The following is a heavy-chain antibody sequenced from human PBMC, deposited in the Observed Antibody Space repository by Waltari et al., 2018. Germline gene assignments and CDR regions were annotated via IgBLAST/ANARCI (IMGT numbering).Heavy chain of an antibody. CDR2: IYSGGST. D-gene: IGHD3-10*01. V-gene: IGHV3-66*01. J-gene: IGHJ4*02. CDR3: ARDRIWFGEGYDY. CDR1: GFTVSSNY. Sequence: EVQLVESGGGLVQPGGSLRLSCAASGFTVSSNYMSWVRQAPGKGLEWVSVIYSGGSTYYADSVKGRFTISRDNSKNTLYLQMNSLRAEDTAVYYCARDRIWFGEGYDYWGQGTLVTVSS.